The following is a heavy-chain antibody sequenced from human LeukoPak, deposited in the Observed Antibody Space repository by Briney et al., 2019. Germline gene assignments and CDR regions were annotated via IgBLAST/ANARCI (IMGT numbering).Heavy chain of an antibody. CDR3: ARAPIFGSPVNY. V-gene: IGHV1-8*01. D-gene: IGHD2/OR15-2a*01. CDR2: MNPNSGNT. Sequence: WASVKVSCKASGYTFTSYDINWVRQATGQGLEWMGWMNPNSGNTGYAQKFQGRVTMTRNTSISTAYMELSSLRSEDTAVYYCARAPIFGSPVNYWGQGTLVTVSS. CDR1: GYTFTSYD. J-gene: IGHJ4*02.